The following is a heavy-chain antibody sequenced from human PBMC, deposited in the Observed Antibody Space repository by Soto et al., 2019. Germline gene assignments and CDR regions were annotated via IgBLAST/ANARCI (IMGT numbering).Heavy chain of an antibody. J-gene: IGHJ6*02. CDR1: GFTFSSYS. Sequence: GGSLRLSCAASGFTFSSYSMNWFRQAPGKGLEWVSSISSSSSYIYYADSVKGRFTISRDNAKNSLYLQMNSLRAEDTAVYYCARVGFGGVLAYYYGMDVWGQGTTVTVSS. V-gene: IGHV3-21*01. CDR2: ISSSSSYI. D-gene: IGHD3-16*01. CDR3: ARVGFGGVLAYYYGMDV.